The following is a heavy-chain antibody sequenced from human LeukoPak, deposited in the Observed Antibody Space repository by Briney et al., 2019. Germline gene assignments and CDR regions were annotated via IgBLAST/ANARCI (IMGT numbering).Heavy chain of an antibody. CDR2: INHSGST. J-gene: IGHJ5*02. CDR1: GGSCSGYY. V-gene: IGHV4-34*01. D-gene: IGHD6-19*01. Sequence: SETLSLTCAVYGGSCSGYYWSWIRQPPGKGLEWIGEINHSGSTNYNPSLKSRVTISVDTSKNQFSLKLSSVTAADTAVYYCARNKQWLVRGWFDPWGQGTLVTVSS. CDR3: ARNKQWLVRGWFDP.